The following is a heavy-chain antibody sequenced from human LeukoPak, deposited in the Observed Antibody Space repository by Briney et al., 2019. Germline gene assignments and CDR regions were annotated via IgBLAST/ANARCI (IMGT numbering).Heavy chain of an antibody. J-gene: IGHJ4*02. CDR1: GYTFTGYY. D-gene: IGHD3-10*01. CDR3: ARDYYYGSGKGFGY. Sequence: ASVKVSCKASGYTFTGYYMHWVRQAPGQGLEWMGWINPNSGGTNYAQKFQGRVTMTRDTSISTAYMELSRLRFDDTAVYYCARDYYYGSGKGFGYWGQGTLVTVSS. V-gene: IGHV1-2*02. CDR2: INPNSGGT.